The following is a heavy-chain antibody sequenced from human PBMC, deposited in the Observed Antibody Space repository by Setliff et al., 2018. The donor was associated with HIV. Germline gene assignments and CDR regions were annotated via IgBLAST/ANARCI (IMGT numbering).Heavy chain of an antibody. J-gene: IGHJ4*02. CDR2: IIPLFGTA. Sequence: SVKVSCKDSREIFSSYSITWVRQAPGQGLEWMGGIIPLFGTADYAQKYRGRVTITADESTSTAYMELSSLRFDDTAVYYCARDNSDYGDSAYFDYWGQGTLVTVSS. CDR3: ARDNSDYGDSAYFDY. CDR1: REIFSSYS. D-gene: IGHD4-17*01. V-gene: IGHV1-69*13.